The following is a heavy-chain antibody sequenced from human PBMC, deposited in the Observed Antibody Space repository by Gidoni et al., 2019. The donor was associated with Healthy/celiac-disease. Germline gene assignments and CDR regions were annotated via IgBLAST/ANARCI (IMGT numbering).Heavy chain of an antibody. J-gene: IGHJ2*01. CDR1: GFTFSSYS. Sequence: EVQLVESGGGLVKPGGSLRLSCAASGFTFSSYSMNWVRQAPGKGLEWVSSISSSSSYIYYADSVKGRFTISRDNAKNSLYLQMNSLRAEDTAVYYCARGEYDILTGYSRWYFDLWGRGTLVTVSS. CDR3: ARGEYDILTGYSRWYFDL. D-gene: IGHD3-9*01. V-gene: IGHV3-21*01. CDR2: ISSSSSYI.